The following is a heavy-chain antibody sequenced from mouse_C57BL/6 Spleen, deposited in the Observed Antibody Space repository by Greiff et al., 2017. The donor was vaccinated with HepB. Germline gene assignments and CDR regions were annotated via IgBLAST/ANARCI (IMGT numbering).Heavy chain of an antibody. D-gene: IGHD2-3*01. J-gene: IGHJ3*01. CDR1: GYTFTSYW. Sequence: QVQLKQPGAELVRPGSSVKLSCKASGYTFTSYWMHWVKQRPIQGLEWIGNIDPSDSETHYNQKFKDKATLTVDKSSSTAYMQLSSLTSEDSAVYYCARDRDGYYVVWGQGTLVTVSA. CDR3: ARDRDGYYVV. CDR2: IDPSDSET. V-gene: IGHV1-52*01.